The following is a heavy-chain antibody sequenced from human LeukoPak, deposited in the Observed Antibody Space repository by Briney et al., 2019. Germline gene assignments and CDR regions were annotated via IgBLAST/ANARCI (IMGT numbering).Heavy chain of an antibody. CDR3: AREENYYDILTGYYFVGFDY. V-gene: IGHV3-7*01. J-gene: IGHJ4*02. Sequence: GGSLRLSCAASGFTFSSYWMSWVRQAPGKGLEWVANIKQDGSEKYYVDSVKGRFTISRDNAKNSLYLQMDSLRAVDTAVYYCAREENYYDILTGYYFVGFDYWGQGTLVTVSS. D-gene: IGHD3-9*01. CDR2: IKQDGSEK. CDR1: GFTFSSYW.